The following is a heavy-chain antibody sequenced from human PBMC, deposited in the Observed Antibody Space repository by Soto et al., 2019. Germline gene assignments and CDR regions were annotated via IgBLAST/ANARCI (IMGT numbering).Heavy chain of an antibody. Sequence: SSETLSLTCAVYGGSFSGYYWSWIRQPSGKGLEWIGEINHSGSTNYNPSLKSRVTISVDTSKNQFSLKLSSVTAADTAVYYCARVAKWGYYYYGMDVWGQGTTVTVSS. J-gene: IGHJ6*02. CDR3: ARVAKWGYYYYGMDV. CDR1: GGSFSGYY. D-gene: IGHD2-15*01. V-gene: IGHV4-34*01. CDR2: INHSGST.